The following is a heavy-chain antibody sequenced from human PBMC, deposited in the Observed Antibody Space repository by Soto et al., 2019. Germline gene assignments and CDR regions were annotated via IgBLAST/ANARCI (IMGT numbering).Heavy chain of an antibody. J-gene: IGHJ5*02. CDR2: IIPIFGTA. CDR1: GGTFSSYA. D-gene: IGHD3-3*01. V-gene: IGHV1-69*01. Sequence: QVQLVQSGAEVKKPGSSVKVSCKASGGTFSSYAISWVRQAPGQGLEWMGGIIPIFGTANYAQKFQGRVTITADDSTSTAYMELSSLRSEDTAVYYCARQPGPTTYYDFWAQNWFDPWGQGTLVTVSS. CDR3: ARQPGPTTYYDFWAQNWFDP.